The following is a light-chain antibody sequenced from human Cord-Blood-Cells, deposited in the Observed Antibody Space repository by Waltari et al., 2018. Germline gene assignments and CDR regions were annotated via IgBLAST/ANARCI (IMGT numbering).Light chain of an antibody. CDR3: CSYAGTYPDV. CDR1: SSHVGGSNY. CDR2: DVS. J-gene: IGLJ1*01. V-gene: IGLV2-11*02. Sequence: QSALTQPRSVTGSPGQSVTIPCTGTSSHVGGSNYVSWYQQHPGQAPTLMIYDVSKRHSGVSYRFSGSKTDSTASLPSAGLQDEDEADYYCCSYAGTYPDVFGPGTKVTVI.